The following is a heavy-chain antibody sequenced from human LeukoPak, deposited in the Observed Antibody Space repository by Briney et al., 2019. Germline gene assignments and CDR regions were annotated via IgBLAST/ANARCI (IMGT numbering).Heavy chain of an antibody. CDR2: IRSKANSYAT. CDR3: TRHAPGIAVAVLDY. Sequence: PGGSLRLSCAASVFTFSGSAMHWVRQASGKGLEWVGRIRSKANSYATAYAASVKGRFTISRDDSKNTAYLQMNSLKTEDTAVYYCTRHAPGIAVAVLDYWGQGTLVTVSS. CDR1: VFTFSGSA. V-gene: IGHV3-73*01. D-gene: IGHD6-19*01. J-gene: IGHJ4*02.